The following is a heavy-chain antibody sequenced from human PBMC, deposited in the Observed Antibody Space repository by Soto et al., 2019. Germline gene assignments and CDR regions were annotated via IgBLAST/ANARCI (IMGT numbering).Heavy chain of an antibody. CDR1: GYTFTSYD. J-gene: IGHJ6*02. D-gene: IGHD4-4*01. CDR3: ARGGARATVTTESATYYYYGMDV. Sequence: ASVKVSCKASGYTFTSYDINWVRQATGQGLEWMGWMNPNSGNTGYAQKFQGRVTMTRNTSISTAYMELSSLRSEDTDVYYCARGGARATVTTESATYYYYGMDVWGQGTTVTVSS. CDR2: MNPNSGNT. V-gene: IGHV1-8*01.